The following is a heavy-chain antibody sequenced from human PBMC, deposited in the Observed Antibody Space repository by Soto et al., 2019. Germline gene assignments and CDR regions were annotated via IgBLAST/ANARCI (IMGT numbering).Heavy chain of an antibody. J-gene: IGHJ4*02. D-gene: IGHD2-2*01. CDR1: GGSNIRDGYY. V-gene: IGHV4-31*03. CDR2: ISYSGSS. CDR3: ARATPAGSADF. Sequence: SETLSLTCTVSGGSNIRDGYYWSRIRQHPGKGLEWIAYISYSGSSYSNPSLKSRVTISADTSKNQFSLRLTSVTAADTAVYFCARATPAGSADFWGQGTLVTV.